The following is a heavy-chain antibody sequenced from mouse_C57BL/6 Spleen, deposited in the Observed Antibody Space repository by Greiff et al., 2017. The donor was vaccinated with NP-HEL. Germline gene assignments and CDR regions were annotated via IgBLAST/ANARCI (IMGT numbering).Heavy chain of an antibody. CDR1: GYSFTDYN. V-gene: IGHV1-39*01. D-gene: IGHD2-12*01. CDR2: INPNYGTT. J-gene: IGHJ2*01. Sequence: VQLKQSGPELVKPGASVKISCKASGYSFTDYNMNWVKQSNGKSLEWIGVINPNYGTTSYNQKFKGKATLTVDQSSSTAYMQLNSLTSEDSAVYYCAPSKATVSYYSPPGDYWGQGTTLTVSS. CDR3: APSKATVSYYSPPGDY.